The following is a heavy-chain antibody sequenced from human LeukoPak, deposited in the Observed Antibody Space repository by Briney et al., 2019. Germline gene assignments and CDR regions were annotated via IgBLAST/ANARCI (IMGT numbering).Heavy chain of an antibody. V-gene: IGHV1-18*01. CDR3: ARDHEGSSGWYSSFDY. CDR1: GYTFTSYG. Sequence: ASVKVSCKASGYTFTSYGISWVRQAPGQGPEWMGWISAYNGNTNYAQKLQGRVTMTTDTSTSTAYMGLRSLRSDDTAVYYCARDHEGSSGWYSSFDYWGQGTLVTVSS. J-gene: IGHJ4*02. D-gene: IGHD6-19*01. CDR2: ISAYNGNT.